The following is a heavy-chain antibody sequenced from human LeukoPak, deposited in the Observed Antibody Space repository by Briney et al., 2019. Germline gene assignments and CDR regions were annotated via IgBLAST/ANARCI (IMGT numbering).Heavy chain of an antibody. CDR1: GYTFTGYY. J-gene: IGHJ1*01. CDR3: ARGMATTDEYFQH. V-gene: IGHV1-2*04. CDR2: INPNSGGT. Sequence: ASVKVSCKASGYTFTGYYMHWVRQAPGQGLEWMGWINPNSGGTNYAQKFQGWVTMTRDTSISTAYMELSRLRSDDTAVYYCARGMATTDEYFQHWGQGTLVTVSS. D-gene: IGHD5-24*01.